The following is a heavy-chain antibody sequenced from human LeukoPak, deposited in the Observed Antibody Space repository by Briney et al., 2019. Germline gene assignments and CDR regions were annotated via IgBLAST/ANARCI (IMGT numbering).Heavy chain of an antibody. CDR2: INPKTGAT. J-gene: IGHJ4*02. CDR1: GFTFTGYF. D-gene: IGHD1-1*01. Sequence: ASVKVSCKTPGFTFTGYFSHWLRQAPGQGPEWMGWINPKTGATKYAQKFEGRVTVTRDTSITTAYMQLNSLRSADTAVYFCASTDSDWNHEITFWGQGTLVTVSS. V-gene: IGHV1-2*02. CDR3: ASTDSDWNHEITF.